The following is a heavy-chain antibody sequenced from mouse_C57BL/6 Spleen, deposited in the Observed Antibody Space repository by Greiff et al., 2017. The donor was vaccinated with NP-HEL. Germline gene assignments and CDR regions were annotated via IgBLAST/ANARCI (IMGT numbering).Heavy chain of an antibody. V-gene: IGHV1-64*01. Sequence: QVQLQQPGAELVKPGASVKLSCKASGYTFTSYWMHWVKQRPGQGLEWIGMIHPNSGSTNYNEKFKSKATLTVDKSSSTAYMQLSSLTSEDSAVYYWASGGTYYSNWYFDVWGTGTTVTVSS. CDR3: ASGGTYYSNWYFDV. CDR1: GYTFTSYW. D-gene: IGHD2-5*01. CDR2: IHPNSGST. J-gene: IGHJ1*03.